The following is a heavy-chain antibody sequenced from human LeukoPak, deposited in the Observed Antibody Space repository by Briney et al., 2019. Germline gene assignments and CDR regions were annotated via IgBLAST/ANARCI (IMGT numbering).Heavy chain of an antibody. CDR2: ISTSGSTT. CDR1: GFTFSDYE. J-gene: IGHJ4*02. Sequence: PGGSLRLSCAASGFTFSDYEINWVRQAPGKGLEWVSCISTSGSTTYYAHSVKGRFTISRDNAKNSLFLQMNTLTAEDTAVYYCARGALHVFDYWGQGTPVTVSS. D-gene: IGHD3-10*02. V-gene: IGHV3-48*03. CDR3: ARGALHVFDY.